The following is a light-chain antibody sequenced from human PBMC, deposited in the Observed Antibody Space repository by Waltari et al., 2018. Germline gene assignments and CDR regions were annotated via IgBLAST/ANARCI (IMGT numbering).Light chain of an antibody. J-gene: IGLJ1*01. V-gene: IGLV3-10*01. CDR3: YSSDSTGLRV. CDR2: EDT. CDR1: ECPRKH. Sequence: SYELTQTPSVSVSPVQTARITCPGHECPRKHAYRFPQKSGQAPLLVIYEDTKRPSGIPERFSGSSSGTVATLTISGAQVDEEADYYCYSSDSTGLRVFGGGTTVVVL.